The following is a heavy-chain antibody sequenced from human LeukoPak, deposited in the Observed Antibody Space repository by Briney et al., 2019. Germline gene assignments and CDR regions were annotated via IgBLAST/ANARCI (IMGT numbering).Heavy chain of an antibody. Sequence: GGSLRLSCAASGFSFGTYGMHWVRQAPGKGLEWVTFIQYDGSNKYYAESVKGRFTFSRDNSANTLYLQLNSLRVEDTAVYYCAKGSGWYLDYWGQGVLVTVSS. CDR3: AKGSGWYLDY. D-gene: IGHD6-19*01. V-gene: IGHV3-30*02. CDR1: GFSFGTYG. J-gene: IGHJ4*02. CDR2: IQYDGSNK.